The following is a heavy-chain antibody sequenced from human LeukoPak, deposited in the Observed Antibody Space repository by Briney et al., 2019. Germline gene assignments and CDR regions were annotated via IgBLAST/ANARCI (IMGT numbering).Heavy chain of an antibody. Sequence: GGSLRLSCAASGFTFSSYRMHWVRQAPGKGLVWASRINSDGSSTSYADSVKGRFTISRDNAKSTLYLQMNSLRAEDTAVYYCARSPPTIFGVVIILDYWGQGTLVTVSS. D-gene: IGHD3-3*01. CDR1: GFTFSSYR. CDR2: INSDGSST. CDR3: ARSPPTIFGVVIILDY. V-gene: IGHV3-74*01. J-gene: IGHJ4*02.